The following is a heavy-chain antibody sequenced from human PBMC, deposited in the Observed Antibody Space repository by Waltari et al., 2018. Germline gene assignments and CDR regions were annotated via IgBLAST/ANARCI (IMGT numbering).Heavy chain of an antibody. V-gene: IGHV1-69*02. CDR2: ITPFLGIA. Sequence: QVQLVQSGAEVKKPGSSVKVSCKASGGTFSSYTISWVRQAPGQGLEWMGRITPFLGIANYAQKFQGRVTITADKSTSTAYMELSSLRSEDTAVYYCARGLITMVRGVPGYFDYWGQGTLVTVSS. CDR1: GGTFSSYT. J-gene: IGHJ4*02. CDR3: ARGLITMVRGVPGYFDY. D-gene: IGHD3-10*01.